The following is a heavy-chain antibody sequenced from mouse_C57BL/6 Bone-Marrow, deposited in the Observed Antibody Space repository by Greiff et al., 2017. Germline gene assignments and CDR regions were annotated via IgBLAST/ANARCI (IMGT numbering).Heavy chain of an antibody. CDR1: GYTFTSYW. V-gene: IGHV1-55*01. CDR3: AREGTGWAWFAY. D-gene: IGHD4-1*01. CDR2: IYPGSGST. J-gene: IGHJ3*01. Sequence: VQLQQPGAELVKPGASVKMSCKASGYTFTSYWITWVKQRPGHGLEWIGDIYPGSGSTNYNEKFRSKATLTVDTSSSTAYMQLSSLTSEDAAVYYCAREGTGWAWFAYWGQGTLVTVSA.